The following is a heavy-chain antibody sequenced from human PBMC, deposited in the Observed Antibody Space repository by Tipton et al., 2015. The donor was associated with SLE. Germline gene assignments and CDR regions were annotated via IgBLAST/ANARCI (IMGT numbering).Heavy chain of an antibody. CDR2: IFKSGET. Sequence: TLSLTCAVNGGSSSDYYWNWIRQPPGKGLEWIGHIFKSGETSYRPSLKSRVTMSVATSKNQFSLTLNYVTAADTAVYFCARGGVGGYDYFDFWGQGTLVSVSS. J-gene: IGHJ4*02. CDR3: ARGGVGGYDYFDF. D-gene: IGHD5-12*01. CDR1: GGSSSDYY. V-gene: IGHV4-34*09.